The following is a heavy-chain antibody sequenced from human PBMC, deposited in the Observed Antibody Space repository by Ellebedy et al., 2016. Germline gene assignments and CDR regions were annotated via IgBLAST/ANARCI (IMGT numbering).Heavy chain of an antibody. D-gene: IGHD3-16*01. J-gene: IGHJ6*02. CDR3: AQSLGGYYGMDV. CDR1: GYTLTELS. CDR2: FDPEDGET. V-gene: IGHV1-24*01. Sequence: ASVKVSCXVSGYTLTELSMHWARQAPGKGLEWMGGFDPEDGETIYAQKFQGRVTMTEDTSTDTAYMELSSLRSEDAAVYYCAQSLGGYYGMDVWGQGTTVTVSS.